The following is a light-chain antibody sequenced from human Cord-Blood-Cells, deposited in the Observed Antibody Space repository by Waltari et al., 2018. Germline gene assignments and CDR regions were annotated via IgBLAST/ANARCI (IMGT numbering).Light chain of an antibody. CDR3: QQRSNWPPLT. J-gene: IGKJ4*01. CDR1: QSVGSY. CDR2: DAS. V-gene: IGKV3-11*01. Sequence: EIVLTQSPATLSLSPGERATLSCRASQSVGSYLAWYQQKHGQAPRLLIYDASNRATGIPARFSGSGSGTDFTLTISSLEPEDFVVYYCQQRSNWPPLTFGGGTKVEIK.